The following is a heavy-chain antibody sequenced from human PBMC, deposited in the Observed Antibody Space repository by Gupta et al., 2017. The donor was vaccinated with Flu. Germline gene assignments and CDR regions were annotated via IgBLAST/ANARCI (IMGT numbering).Heavy chain of an antibody. CDR2: ISSSVDAT. D-gene: IGHD6-19*01. V-gene: IGHV3-23*01. J-gene: IGHJ4*02. CDR3: VKDCSGNTCYPTPDF. Sequence: EGQLLESGRHLVQPGGSLRTSCADSGFSISIAAISWVRQVPGKGPEWVATISSSVDATHYADSVKGRFTISRDNSRKTVLLQMNSLRVEDTALYSCVKDCSGNTCYPTPDFWGQGTLVTVST. CDR1: GFSISIAA.